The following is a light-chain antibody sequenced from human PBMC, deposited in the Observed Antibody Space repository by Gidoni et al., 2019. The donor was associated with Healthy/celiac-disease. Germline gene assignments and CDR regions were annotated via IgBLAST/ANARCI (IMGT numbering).Light chain of an antibody. V-gene: IGKV1-39*01. Sequence: DIQMTQSPSSLSASVGDRVTITCRASQSISSYLNWYQQKPGKAAKLLIYAASSLQSGVPSRFSGSGSGTDFTLTISSLQPEDFATYYCQQSYSTLFTFXPXTKVDIK. CDR3: QQSYSTLFT. J-gene: IGKJ3*01. CDR1: QSISSY. CDR2: AAS.